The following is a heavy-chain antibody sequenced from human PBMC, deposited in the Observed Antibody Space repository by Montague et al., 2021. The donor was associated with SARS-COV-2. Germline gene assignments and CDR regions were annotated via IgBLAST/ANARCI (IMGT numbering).Heavy chain of an antibody. CDR2: INHSGST. J-gene: IGHJ6*02. V-gene: IGHV4-34*01. Sequence: SETLSLTCAVYGGSFSGYYWSWIRQPPGKGLEWIGEINHSGSTNYNPSLKSRVTISVDTSKNPFSLKLSSVTAADTAVYYCARVRYYGSGTSLGMDVRGQGTTVTVSS. D-gene: IGHD3-10*01. CDR1: GGSFSGYY. CDR3: ARVRYYGSGTSLGMDV.